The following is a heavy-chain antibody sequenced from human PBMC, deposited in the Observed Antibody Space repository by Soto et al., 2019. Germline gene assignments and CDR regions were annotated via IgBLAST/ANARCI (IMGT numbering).Heavy chain of an antibody. D-gene: IGHD1-1*01. J-gene: IGHJ6*02. CDR1: GYPFSTYG. CDR3: ARDGRKELWVEGLNAMDV. V-gene: IGHV1-18*01. Sequence: QGQLVQSAPEVRKPGASVKVSCKASGYPFSTYGISWVRQAPGQGLEWMGWISGYNGQTNYAQKFRGRVNFTTDTSATTAYMELRSLRSDDTATYFCARDGRKELWVEGLNAMDVWGQGTTVTVSS. CDR2: ISGYNGQT.